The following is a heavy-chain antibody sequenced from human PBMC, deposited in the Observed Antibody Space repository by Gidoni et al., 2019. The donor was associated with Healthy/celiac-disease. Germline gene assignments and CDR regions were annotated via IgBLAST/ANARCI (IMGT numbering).Heavy chain of an antibody. V-gene: IGHV3-21*01. CDR3: ARDSQLLWFGELLTRYGMDV. D-gene: IGHD3-10*01. CDR1: GFTFSSHS. Sequence: EVQLVESGGGWVKPGGSLRPSCAATGFTFSSHSTNWVRQAPGKGLEWVSSISSSSGYICYADSVKGRFTISRDNAKNSLYLQMNSLRAKDTAVYYCARDSQLLWFGELLTRYGMDVWGQGTTVTVSS. J-gene: IGHJ6*02. CDR2: ISSSSGYI.